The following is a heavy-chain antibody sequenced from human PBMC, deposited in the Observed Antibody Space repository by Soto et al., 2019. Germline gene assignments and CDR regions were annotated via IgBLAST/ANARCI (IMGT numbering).Heavy chain of an antibody. D-gene: IGHD6-13*01. CDR2: ITNSGGDT. J-gene: IGHJ4*01. CDR3: VKGSARSRPYYFDY. V-gene: IGHV3-23*01. CDR1: GFTFSSYA. Sequence: GGSLRLSCAASGFTFSSYAMSWVRQSPGKGLEWVSAITNSGGDTWQVDSVKGRFTISRDNSKNTLYLQMNSLKVEDTAVSYCVKGSARSRPYYFDYWGQGTLVTVSS.